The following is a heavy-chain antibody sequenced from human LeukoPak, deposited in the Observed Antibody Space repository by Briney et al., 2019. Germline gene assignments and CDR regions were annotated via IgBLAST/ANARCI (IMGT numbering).Heavy chain of an antibody. V-gene: IGHV4-59*02. CDR2: IYYSGST. D-gene: IGHD3-22*01. CDR3: ARPARDYYDSSGLPDY. Sequence: PSETRSLACTVSAPSVSIYYWSCIRQPPGNWLEWIGYIYYSGSTNYNPSLKSPVTISVDPSKNHFSLKLSSVTAADTAVYYCARPARDYYDSSGLPDYWGQGTLVTVSS. CDR1: APSVSIYY. J-gene: IGHJ4*02.